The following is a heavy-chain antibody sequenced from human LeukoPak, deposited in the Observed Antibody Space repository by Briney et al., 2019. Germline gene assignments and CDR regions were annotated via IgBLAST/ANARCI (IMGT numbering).Heavy chain of an antibody. CDR2: FYYSGRT. V-gene: IGHV4-39*01. Sequence: SETLSLTCTVSAGSIRSRCYYWARIRQSPGKGLEWIGSFYYSGRTYYKPSLKSRVTISGDTSKNQFSLTVTSVTAADTAVYYCARLLADAKTDYVDCWGQGTLVTVSS. D-gene: IGHD2-2*01. CDR3: ARLLADAKTDYVDC. CDR1: AGSIRSRCYY. J-gene: IGHJ4*02.